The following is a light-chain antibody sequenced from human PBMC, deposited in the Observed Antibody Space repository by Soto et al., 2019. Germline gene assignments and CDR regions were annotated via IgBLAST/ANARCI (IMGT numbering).Light chain of an antibody. CDR1: RSVAGY. CDR3: QQYNSYPYT. CDR2: DVS. J-gene: IGKJ2*01. V-gene: IGKV3-11*01. Sequence: EIVLTQSPATLSLSPGERATLSCRASRSVAGYLAWYQQRPGQAPRLLMYDVSNRATGIPARFSGSGSGTDFNLTISRLEPEDFATYYCQQYNSYPYTFGQGTKLEIK.